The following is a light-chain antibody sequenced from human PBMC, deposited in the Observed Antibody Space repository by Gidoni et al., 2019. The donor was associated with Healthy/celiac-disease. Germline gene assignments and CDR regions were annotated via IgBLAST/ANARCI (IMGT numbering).Light chain of an antibody. CDR2: AAS. V-gene: IGKV1D-12*01. CDR3: QQANSFPFT. CDR1: PGISSW. Sequence: DIQKTQSPSSVSASVGDRVTNTCRASPGISSWLAWYQQKPGKAPKLLIYAASSLQSGVPSRFSGSGSGTDFTLTISSLQPEDFAPYYCQQANSFPFTFGPGTKVDIK. J-gene: IGKJ3*01.